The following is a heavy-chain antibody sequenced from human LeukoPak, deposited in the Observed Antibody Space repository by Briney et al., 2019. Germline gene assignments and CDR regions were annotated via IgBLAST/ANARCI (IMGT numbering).Heavy chain of an antibody. CDR2: ISSSGSTI. CDR1: GFTFSDYY. D-gene: IGHD4-17*01. Sequence: GGSLRLSCAASGFTFSDYYMSWIRQAPGKELEWVSYISSSGSTIYYADSAKGRFTISRDNAKNSLYLQMDSLGAEDTAVYYCARVGDYSKTYYYYYYMDVWGKGTTVTISS. CDR3: ARVGDYSKTYYYYYYMDV. V-gene: IGHV3-11*01. J-gene: IGHJ6*03.